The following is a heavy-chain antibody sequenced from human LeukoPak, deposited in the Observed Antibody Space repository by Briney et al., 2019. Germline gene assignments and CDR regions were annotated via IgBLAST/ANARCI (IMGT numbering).Heavy chain of an antibody. CDR2: VSFDGNTT. J-gene: IGHJ4*02. CDR3: ARFRAATTRFDY. D-gene: IGHD1/OR15-1a*01. Sequence: GGSLRLSCAASGFSFSSYGMYWVRQAPGRGLEWAAVVSFDGNTTFYSDSVKGRFAISRDNSKNTLYLEMNSLRPEDTAVYYCARFRAATTRFDYWGQGTLVTVFS. V-gene: IGHV3-30*19. CDR1: GFSFSSYG.